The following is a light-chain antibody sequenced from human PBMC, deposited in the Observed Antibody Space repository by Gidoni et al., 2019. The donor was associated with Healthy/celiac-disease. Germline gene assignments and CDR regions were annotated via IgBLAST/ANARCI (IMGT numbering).Light chain of an antibody. V-gene: IGKV1-5*03. J-gene: IGKJ1*01. CDR1: QSISSW. Sequence: DIQMTQSPSTLSASVGDRVTITCRASQSISSWLAWYQQKQGKAPKPLLYKASSLESGVPSRFSGSGSGTEFTLTSSSLQPDDFATYYCQQYNSFWTFGQGTKVEIK. CDR2: KAS. CDR3: QQYNSFWT.